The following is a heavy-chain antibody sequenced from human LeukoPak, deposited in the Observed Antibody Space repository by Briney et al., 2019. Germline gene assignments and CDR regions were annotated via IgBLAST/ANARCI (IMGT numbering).Heavy chain of an antibody. V-gene: IGHV3-30*02. D-gene: IGHD3-10*01. CDR3: AKAPDYYGSGSYYKTRYYYYYMDV. CDR2: IRYDGSNK. CDR1: GFTFSSYG. J-gene: IGHJ6*03. Sequence: QPGGSLRLSCPASGFTFSSYGMHWVRQAPGKGLEWVAFIRYDGSNKYYADSVKGRFTISRDNSKNTLYLQMNSLRAEDTAVYYCAKAPDYYGSGSYYKTRYYYYYMDVWGKGTTVTVSS.